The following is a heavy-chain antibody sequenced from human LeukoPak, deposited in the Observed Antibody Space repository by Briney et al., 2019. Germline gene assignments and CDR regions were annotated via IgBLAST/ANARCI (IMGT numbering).Heavy chain of an antibody. CDR2: IYYSGST. J-gene: IGHJ5*02. CDR3: ASLSWGYCSGGSCYEGNWLDP. Sequence: SETLSLTCTVSGRSIRSYYWSWIRQPPGKGLEWIGYIYYSGSTNYNPSLKSRVTISVDTSKNHFSLKLSSVTAADTAVYYCASLSWGYCSGGSCYEGNWLDPWGQGPLVTVSS. CDR1: GRSIRSYY. D-gene: IGHD2-15*01. V-gene: IGHV4-59*08.